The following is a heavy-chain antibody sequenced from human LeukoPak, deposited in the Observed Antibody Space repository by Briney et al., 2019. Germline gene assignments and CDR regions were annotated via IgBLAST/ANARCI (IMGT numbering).Heavy chain of an antibody. Sequence: SETLSLTCTVSGGSINNYYWSWIRQPPGKAVEWIGYVYYTGSTSYNPSLKSRVTISVDTSKNQFSLKLSSVTAADTAVYYCARSPSGRYNWFDPWGQGTLVTVSS. CDR2: VYYTGST. V-gene: IGHV4-59*08. CDR1: GGSINNYY. J-gene: IGHJ5*02. D-gene: IGHD1-26*01. CDR3: ARSPSGRYNWFDP.